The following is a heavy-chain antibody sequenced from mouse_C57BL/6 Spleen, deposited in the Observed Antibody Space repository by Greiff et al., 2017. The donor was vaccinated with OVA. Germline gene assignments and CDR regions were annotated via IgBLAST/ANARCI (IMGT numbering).Heavy chain of an antibody. CDR3: ARRSSSSAMDY. J-gene: IGHJ4*01. CDR1: GYTFTSYW. CDR2: IYPSDSAT. V-gene: IGHV1-61*01. Sequence: QVQLQQPGAELVRPGSSVKLSCKASGYTFTSYWMDWVKQRPGQGLAWIGNIYPSDSATHYNQQFKDKATLTVDKSSSTAYMPLSSLTSEDAAVDYCARRSSSSAMDYWGQGTSVTVSS. D-gene: IGHD1-1*01.